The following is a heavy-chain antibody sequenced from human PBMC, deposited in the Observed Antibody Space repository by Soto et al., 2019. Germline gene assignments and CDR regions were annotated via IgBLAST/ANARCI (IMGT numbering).Heavy chain of an antibody. V-gene: IGHV2-5*02. Sequence: QITLKESGPTLVKPTQTLTLTCTFSGFSLSTRGVGVGLIRQPPGKALEWLALIYWDDDKRYSPSLKSSLNITKDTSKNQVVRTMTHMDPVDTATYYCAHITGYSSSWYYFDYWGQGTLVTVSS. J-gene: IGHJ4*02. CDR1: GFSLSTRGVG. D-gene: IGHD6-13*01. CDR2: IYWDDDK. CDR3: AHITGYSSSWYYFDY.